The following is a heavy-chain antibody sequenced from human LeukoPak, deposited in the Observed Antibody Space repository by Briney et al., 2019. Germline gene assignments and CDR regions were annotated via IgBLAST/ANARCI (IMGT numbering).Heavy chain of an antibody. CDR2: INPNSGGT. Sequence: GASVKVSCKASGCTFTGYYMHWVRQAPGQGLEWMGWINPNSGGTNYAQKFQGRVTMTRDTSVSTAYMELSRLRSDDTAVYYCAREEAVADVLGAFDIWGQGTMVTVSS. CDR1: GCTFTGYY. V-gene: IGHV1-2*02. J-gene: IGHJ3*02. CDR3: AREEAVADVLGAFDI. D-gene: IGHD6-19*01.